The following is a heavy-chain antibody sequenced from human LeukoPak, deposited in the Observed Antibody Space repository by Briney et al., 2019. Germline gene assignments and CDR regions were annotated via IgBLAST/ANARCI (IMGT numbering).Heavy chain of an antibody. J-gene: IGHJ4*02. CDR3: ATARITFGGVIVSQY. Sequence: GGSLRLSCAASGFTFGSYAMSWVRQAPGKGLEWVSAISGSGGSTYYADSVKGRFTISRDNSKNTLYLQMNSLRAEDTAVYYCATARITFGGVIVSQYWGQGTLVTVSS. CDR2: ISGSGGST. V-gene: IGHV3-23*01. CDR1: GFTFGSYA. D-gene: IGHD3-16*02.